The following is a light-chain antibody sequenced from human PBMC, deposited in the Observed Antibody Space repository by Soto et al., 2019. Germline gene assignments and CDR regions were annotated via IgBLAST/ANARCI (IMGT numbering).Light chain of an antibody. J-gene: IGLJ2*01. Sequence: QSVLTQPPSVSAAPGQKVTISCSGSSANLGNSDVSWYQHLPGTAPKLLIYEDNKRPSGVPDRFSASKSGASATLGITGLQTGDEADYYCGTWVSSLSAWVFGGGTKLTVL. CDR3: GTWVSSLSAWV. V-gene: IGLV1-51*02. CDR2: EDN. CDR1: SANLGNSD.